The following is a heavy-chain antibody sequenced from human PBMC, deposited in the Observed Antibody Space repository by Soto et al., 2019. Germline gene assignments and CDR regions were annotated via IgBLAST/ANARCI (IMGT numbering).Heavy chain of an antibody. V-gene: IGHV3-23*01. J-gene: IGHJ4*02. CDR3: AKGGITLVRGSFDY. CDR2: ISGSGANI. Sequence: EVQLLESGGGLVQPGGSLRLSCAVSGFTLSSYAMSWVRQAPGKGLEWVSAISGSGANIYYADSVKGRFTISRDKSKNTLLLQMSSLSAEDTAVYYCAKGGITLVRGSFDYWGQGTLVTVSS. D-gene: IGHD3-10*01. CDR1: GFTLSSYA.